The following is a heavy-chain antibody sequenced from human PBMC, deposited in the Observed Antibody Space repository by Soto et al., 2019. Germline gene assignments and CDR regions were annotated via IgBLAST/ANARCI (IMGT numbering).Heavy chain of an antibody. Sequence: SETLSLTCTVSGGSITGSGYYWIWIRHHPGKGLEWVGYIYYSGSTYYNPSLKSRLTISVATSKNQFSLKLTSVTAADTAVYYCARDTSLVRGVFGMDVWGQGTTVTVSS. D-gene: IGHD3-10*01. CDR3: ARDTSLVRGVFGMDV. J-gene: IGHJ6*02. CDR1: GGSITGSGYY. V-gene: IGHV4-31*03. CDR2: IYYSGST.